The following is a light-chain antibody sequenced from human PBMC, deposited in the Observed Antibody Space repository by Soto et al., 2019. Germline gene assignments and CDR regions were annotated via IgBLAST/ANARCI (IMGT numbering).Light chain of an antibody. J-gene: IGKJ5*01. CDR1: QSITSSY. CDR3: QQYGSSPIT. V-gene: IGKV3-20*01. CDR2: GSS. Sequence: EIVLTQSPGTLYLSPGERATLSCRASQSITSSYLAWYQQKPGQAPRLLIYGSSSRATGIPDRFSGSGSGTDFTLTISRLEPEDVAVYYCQQYGSSPITFGQGTRLEIK.